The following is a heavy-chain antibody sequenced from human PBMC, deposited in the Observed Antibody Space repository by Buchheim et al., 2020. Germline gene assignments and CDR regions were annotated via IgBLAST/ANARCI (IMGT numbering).Heavy chain of an antibody. CDR2: INHSGST. D-gene: IGHD6-13*01. J-gene: IGHJ6*02. CDR3: ARGCSYSSSWTYAYYYYGMDV. Sequence: QVQLQQWGAGLLTPSETLSLTCAVYGGSFSGYYWSWIRPPPGKGLEWIGKINHSGSTNYNPSLKSRVTISVDTSKNQFSLKLSSVTAADTAVYYCARGCSYSSSWTYAYYYYGMDVWGQGTT. CDR1: GGSFSGYY. V-gene: IGHV4-34*01.